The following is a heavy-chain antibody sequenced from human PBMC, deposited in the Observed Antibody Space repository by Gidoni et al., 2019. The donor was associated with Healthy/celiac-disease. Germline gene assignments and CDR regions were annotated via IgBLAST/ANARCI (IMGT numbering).Heavy chain of an antibody. D-gene: IGHD5-12*01. CDR3: ARDRLEMATIPWFDP. V-gene: IGHV3-21*01. Sequence: EVQLVESGGGLVKPGGSLTLSCAASGFPFSSYSMNWVRQAPGKGLEWVSSISSSSSYIYYADSVKGRFTISRDNAKNSLYLQMNSLRAEDTAVYYCARDRLEMATIPWFDPWGQGTLVTVSS. CDR2: ISSSSSYI. CDR1: GFPFSSYS. J-gene: IGHJ5*02.